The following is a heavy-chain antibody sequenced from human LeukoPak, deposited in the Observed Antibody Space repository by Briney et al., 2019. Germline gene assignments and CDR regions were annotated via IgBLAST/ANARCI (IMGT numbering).Heavy chain of an antibody. V-gene: IGHV5-51*01. CDR3: ARRLAVAGRGYYGMDV. CDR1: GXRFASYW. J-gene: IGHJ6*02. CDR2: IYPGDSDT. D-gene: IGHD6-19*01. Sequence: GESLKISCKGSGXRFASYWSGWVRQMPGKGLEWMGNIYPGDSDTRYGPPFQGQVTISADKSINTAYLQWSSLKASDSAMYYCARRLAVAGRGYYGMDVWGQGTTVTVSS.